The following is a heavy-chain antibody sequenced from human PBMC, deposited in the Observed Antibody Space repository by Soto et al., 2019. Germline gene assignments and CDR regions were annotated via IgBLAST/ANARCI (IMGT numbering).Heavy chain of an antibody. V-gene: IGHV4-39*01. Sequence: SETLSLTCTVSGGSISSSSYYWGCIRQPPGKGLEWIASIDYTGNTFYNPSLTSRVTISVDTSKDQFSLKVTSVTAADTAVYYCARINKGYGTDSWGQGTLVTVSS. CDR1: GGSISSSSYY. CDR3: ARINKGYGTDS. D-gene: IGHD5-18*01. J-gene: IGHJ4*02. CDR2: IDYTGNT.